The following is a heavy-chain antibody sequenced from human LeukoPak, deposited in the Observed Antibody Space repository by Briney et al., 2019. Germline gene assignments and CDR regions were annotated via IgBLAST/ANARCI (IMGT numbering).Heavy chain of an antibody. CDR2: ISGSGGST. CDR3: AKDLSVVVVPAAIPEPFDY. J-gene: IGHJ4*02. CDR1: GFTFSSYA. V-gene: IGHV3-23*01. Sequence: GGSLRLSRAASGFTFSSYAMSWVRQAPGKGLEWVSAISGSGGSTYYADSVKGRFTISRDNSKNTLYLQMNSLRAEDTAVYYCAKDLSVVVVPAAIPEPFDYWGQGTLVTVSS. D-gene: IGHD2-2*02.